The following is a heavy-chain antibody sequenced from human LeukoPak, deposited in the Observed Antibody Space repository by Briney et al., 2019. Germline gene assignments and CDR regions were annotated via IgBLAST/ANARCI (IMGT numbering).Heavy chain of an antibody. J-gene: IGHJ4*02. CDR1: GGSISSYY. Sequence: SETLSLTCTVSGGSISSYYWSWIRQPPGKGLEWVGYIYYSGSTNYNPSRNSRVTISVDPSKNQFSLKLSSVTAADTAVYYCARRRSLYYYGSGSYYIFDYWGQGTLVTVSS. CDR3: ARRRSLYYYGSGSYYIFDY. D-gene: IGHD3-10*01. V-gene: IGHV4-59*08. CDR2: IYYSGST.